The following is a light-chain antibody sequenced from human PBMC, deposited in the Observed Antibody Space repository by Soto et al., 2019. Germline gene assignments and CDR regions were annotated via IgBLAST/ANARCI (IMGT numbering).Light chain of an antibody. CDR3: QQYNDYPWT. V-gene: IGKV1-5*03. CDR2: KAS. CDR1: QSISSW. Sequence: DIQMTQSPSTLSASVGDRVTITCRASQSISSWLAWYQQKPGQAPKLLIYKASSLESGVPSRFSGSGSGTEFTLTSSSLEPDDFATYYCQQYNDYPWTFGQGTKVEIK. J-gene: IGKJ1*01.